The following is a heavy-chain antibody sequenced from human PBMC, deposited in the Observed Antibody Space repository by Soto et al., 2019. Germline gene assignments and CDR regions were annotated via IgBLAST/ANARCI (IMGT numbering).Heavy chain of an antibody. J-gene: IGHJ4*02. CDR2: VSGDGSST. CDR3: AREFPHYYDRSGYYDY. Sequence: GGSLRLSCAASGFTFSSSWMHWVRQAPGKGLVWVSRVSGDGSSTNYADSVKGRFTISRDNSKNTLYLQMNSLRAEDTAVYYCAREFPHYYDRSGYYDYWGQGTLVTVSS. D-gene: IGHD3-22*01. CDR1: GFTFSSSW. V-gene: IGHV3-74*01.